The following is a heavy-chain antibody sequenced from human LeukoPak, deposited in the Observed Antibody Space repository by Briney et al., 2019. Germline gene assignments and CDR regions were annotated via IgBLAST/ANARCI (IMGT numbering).Heavy chain of an antibody. J-gene: IGHJ3*02. CDR2: INSDGSST. Sequence: GGSLRLSCAASGFTFSSYWMHWVSRINSDGSSTSYADSVKGRFTISRDNAKNTLYLQMNSLRAEDTAVYYCASRIAARGTYDILTGPDAFDIWGQGTMVTISS. V-gene: IGHV3-74*01. D-gene: IGHD3-9*01. CDR3: ASRIAARGTYDILTGPDAFDI. CDR1: GFTFSSYW.